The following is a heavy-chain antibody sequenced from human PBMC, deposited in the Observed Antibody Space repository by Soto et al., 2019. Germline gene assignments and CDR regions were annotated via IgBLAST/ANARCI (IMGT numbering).Heavy chain of an antibody. CDR3: ARGGGPNWYYDSSGYYPDY. CDR1: GYTFTSYY. CDR2: INPSGGST. V-gene: IGHV1-46*01. Sequence: GASVKVSCKASGYTFTSYYMHWVRQAPGQGLEWMGIINPSGGSTSYAQKFQGRVTMTRDTSTSTVYMELSSLRSEDTAVYYCARGGGPNWYYDSSGYYPDYWGQGTLVTVSS. D-gene: IGHD3-22*01. J-gene: IGHJ4*02.